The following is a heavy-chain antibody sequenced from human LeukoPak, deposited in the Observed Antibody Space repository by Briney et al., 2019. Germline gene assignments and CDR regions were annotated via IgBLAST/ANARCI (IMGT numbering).Heavy chain of an antibody. CDR3: ARDPPRGYDILPGED. CDR2: IYHSGST. CDR1: GGSISSSNW. Sequence: SETLSLTCAVSGGSISSSNWWSWVRQPPGKGLEWIGEIYHSGSTNYNPSLKSRVTISVDKSKNQFSLKLSSVTAADTAVYYCARDPPRGYDILPGEDWGQGTLVTVSS. D-gene: IGHD3-9*01. J-gene: IGHJ4*02. V-gene: IGHV4-4*02.